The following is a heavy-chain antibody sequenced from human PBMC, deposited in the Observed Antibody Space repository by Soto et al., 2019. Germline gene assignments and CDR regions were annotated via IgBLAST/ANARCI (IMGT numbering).Heavy chain of an antibody. CDR2: INPNSGGT. CDR3: ARRYGDYEGCFDY. CDR1: GYTFTGYY. Sequence: SVKVSCKASGYTFTGYYMHWVRQAPGQGLEWMGWINPNSGGTNYAQKFQGRVTMTRDTSISTAYMELSRLRSDDTAVYYCARRYGDYEGCFDYWGQGTLVTVS. V-gene: IGHV1-2*02. D-gene: IGHD4-17*01. J-gene: IGHJ4*02.